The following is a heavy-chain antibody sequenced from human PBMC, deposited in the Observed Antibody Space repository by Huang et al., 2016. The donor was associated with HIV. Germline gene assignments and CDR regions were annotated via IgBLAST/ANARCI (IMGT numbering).Heavy chain of an antibody. CDR2: VDYTGAT. Sequence: QVQLQQSGPGLVKPSETLSLTCTVSGGSISDYFWSWIRPPPGNGLEWIGYVDYTGATNYNAARRSQVTRSVDPSKNQFFLNVTSVTAADTAVYYCARDLSIGAAALMFDYWGQGTLVTVSS. D-gene: IGHD6-13*01. CDR3: ARDLSIGAAALMFDY. J-gene: IGHJ4*02. V-gene: IGHV4-59*01. CDR1: GGSISDYF.